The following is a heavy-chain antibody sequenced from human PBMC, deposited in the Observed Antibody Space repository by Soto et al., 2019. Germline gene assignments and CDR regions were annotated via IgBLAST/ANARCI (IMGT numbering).Heavy chain of an antibody. V-gene: IGHV1-69*06. CDR1: GSRFSNYV. CDR3: AREGRGKKAGYNGLVSLGY. D-gene: IGHD2-2*02. J-gene: IGHJ4*02. CDR2: IIPIFNST. Sequence: SVKVSFKVSGSRFSNYVISWVRQAPGHGLEWLGRIIPIFNSTKYAQSFQGRVTITADKSTSTASLELSSLRSDDTAVYYCAREGRGKKAGYNGLVSLGYWGQGTLVTVS.